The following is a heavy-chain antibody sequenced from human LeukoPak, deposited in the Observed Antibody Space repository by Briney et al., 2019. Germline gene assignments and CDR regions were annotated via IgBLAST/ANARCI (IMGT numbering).Heavy chain of an antibody. J-gene: IGHJ4*02. Sequence: GGSLRLSCAASGYTFTSYAMHWVRQAPGQRLEWMGWINAGNGNTKYSQKFQGRVTITRDTSASTAYMELSSLRSEDTAVYYCARDSSSWYTPFDYWGQGTLVTVSS. CDR1: GYTFTSYA. CDR3: ARDSSSWYTPFDY. D-gene: IGHD6-13*01. V-gene: IGHV1-3*01. CDR2: INAGNGNT.